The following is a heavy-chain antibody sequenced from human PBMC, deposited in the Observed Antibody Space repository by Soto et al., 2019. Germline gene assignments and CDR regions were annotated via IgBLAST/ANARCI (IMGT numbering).Heavy chain of an antibody. CDR3: TRHGSGDYFLFDP. CDR2: ASPDGTST. J-gene: IGHJ5*02. D-gene: IGHD4-17*01. CDR1: GFTFSSYA. Sequence: LRLSCAASGFTFSSYAMSWVRQAPGKGLVWVSRASPDGTSTSYADSVKGRFTISRDNAKNTLYMQMNSLRAEDTAVYYCTRHGSGDYFLFDPWGQGTLVTVSS. V-gene: IGHV3-74*01.